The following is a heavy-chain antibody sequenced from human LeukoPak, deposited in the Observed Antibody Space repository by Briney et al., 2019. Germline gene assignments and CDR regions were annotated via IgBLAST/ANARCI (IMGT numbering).Heavy chain of an antibody. V-gene: IGHV1-2*02. CDR1: GYTFTGYY. CDR2: INPNSGGA. CDR3: ARGSNGVTQVH. D-gene: IGHD2-21*02. J-gene: IGHJ4*02. Sequence: ASVKVSCKASGYTFTGYYMHWVRQAPGQGREWMGLINPNSGGANYVQKFQGRLTMTRDTSITTDNIELSRIRSDDTAVYSCARGSNGVTQVHWAQGTLVTVSS.